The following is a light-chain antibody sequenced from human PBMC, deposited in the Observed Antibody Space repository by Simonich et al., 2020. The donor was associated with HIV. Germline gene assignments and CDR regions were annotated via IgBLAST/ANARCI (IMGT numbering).Light chain of an antibody. J-gene: IGKJ2*01. CDR3: QQCHTHPHT. CDR2: WAS. CDR1: QSVLYSSNNKNY. Sequence: DIVMTQSPDSLAVSLGERATINCKSSQSVLYSSNNKNYLAWYQQNPGQPPKLLMYWASTRESGVPDRFSGSGSGTDFTLTISSLQAEDVAVYFCQQCHTHPHTFGQGTKVEIK. V-gene: IGKV4-1*01.